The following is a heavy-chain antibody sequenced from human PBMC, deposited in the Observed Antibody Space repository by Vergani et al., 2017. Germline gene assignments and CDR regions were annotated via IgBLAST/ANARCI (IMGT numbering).Heavy chain of an antibody. V-gene: IGHV3-48*03. CDR2: ISSSGSTI. CDR3: ARDYCSSTSCAFDY. D-gene: IGHD2-2*01. J-gene: IGHJ4*02. CDR1: GFTFSSYE. Sequence: EVQLVESGGGLVQPGGSLRLSCAASGFTFSSYEMNWVRQAPGKGLEWVSYISSSGSTIYYADSVKGRFTISRDNAKNSLYLQMNSLRAEDTAVYYCARDYCSSTSCAFDYWGQGTLVTVSS.